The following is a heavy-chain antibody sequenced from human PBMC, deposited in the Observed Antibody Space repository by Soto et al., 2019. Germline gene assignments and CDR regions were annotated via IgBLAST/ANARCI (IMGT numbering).Heavy chain of an antibody. CDR3: ARDREGSGWEYFDY. CDR2: IYYSGST. V-gene: IGHV4-59*01. Sequence: SETLSLTCTVFGGSISSYYWSWIRQPPGKGLEWIGYIYYSGSTNYNPSLKSRVTISVDTSKNQFSLKLSSVTAADTAVYYCARDREGSGWEYFDYWGQGTLVTVSS. CDR1: GGSISSYY. J-gene: IGHJ4*02. D-gene: IGHD6-19*01.